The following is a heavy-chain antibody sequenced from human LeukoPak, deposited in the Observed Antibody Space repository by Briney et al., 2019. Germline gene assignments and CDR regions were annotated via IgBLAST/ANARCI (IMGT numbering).Heavy chain of an antibody. V-gene: IGHV4-59*08. J-gene: IGHJ4*02. CDR2: IYYSGST. D-gene: IGHD3-16*01. CDR3: ARHGVWGSSLFDY. CDR1: GGSISSYY. Sequence: SGTLSLTCTVSGGSISSYYWSWIRQPPGKGLEWIGYIYYSGSTNYNPSLKSRVTISVDTSKNQFSLKLSSVTAADTAVYYCARHGVWGSSLFDYWGQGTLVTVSS.